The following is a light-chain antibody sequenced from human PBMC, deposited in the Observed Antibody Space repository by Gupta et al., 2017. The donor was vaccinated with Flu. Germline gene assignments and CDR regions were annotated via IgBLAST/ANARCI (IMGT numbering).Light chain of an antibody. CDR3: QQDNSYWT. CDR2: KAS. V-gene: IGKV1-5*03. Sequence: DIQMTQSPSTLSASVGDRVTITCRASQSISSWLAWHQQKPGKAPKLLIYKASSLESGGPSRFSGSGSGTEFTRTISSLQPDDFATYYCQQDNSYWTFGQGTKVEIK. CDR1: QSISSW. J-gene: IGKJ1*01.